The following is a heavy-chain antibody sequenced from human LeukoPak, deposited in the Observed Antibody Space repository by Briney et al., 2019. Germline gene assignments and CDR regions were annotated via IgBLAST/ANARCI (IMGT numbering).Heavy chain of an antibody. D-gene: IGHD4-17*01. J-gene: IGHJ3*02. Sequence: SVKVSCKASGYTFTYRYLHWVRQAPGQALEWMGWITPFNGNTNYAQKFQDRVTITRDRSMSTAYMELSSLRSEDTAVYYCATKADYGDYVANDAFDIWGQGTMVTVSS. CDR3: ATKADYGDYVANDAFDI. V-gene: IGHV1-45*02. CDR1: GYTFTYRY. CDR2: ITPFNGNT.